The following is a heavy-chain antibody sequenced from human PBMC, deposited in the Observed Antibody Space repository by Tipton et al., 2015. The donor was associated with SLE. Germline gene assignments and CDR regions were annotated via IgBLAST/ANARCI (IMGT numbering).Heavy chain of an antibody. J-gene: IGHJ4*02. D-gene: IGHD6-13*01. CDR2: GST. Sequence: TLSLTCSVSGGLISSYYWHWIRQPPGKGLEWIGGSTNYSPSLRSRVTISIDTSSNQFSLKLRSMTSADTAVYYCATEVIAAAGRFDSWGQGTLVTVSS. V-gene: IGHV4-59*01. CDR1: GGLISSYY. CDR3: ATEVIAAAGRFDS.